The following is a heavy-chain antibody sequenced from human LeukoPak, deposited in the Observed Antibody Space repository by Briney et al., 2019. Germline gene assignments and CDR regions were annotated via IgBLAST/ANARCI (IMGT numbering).Heavy chain of an antibody. J-gene: IGHJ1*01. V-gene: IGHV1-2*02. D-gene: IGHD6-13*01. CDR1: GYTFTGYY. CDR2: INPNSGGT. Sequence: ASVKVSCKASGYTFTGYYMHWVRQAPGQGLEWMGWINPNSGGTNYAQKFQGRVTMTRDTSISTAYMELSRLRSDDTAVYYCARDQTRTGYNSSRYPTDWGQGSLVTVSS. CDR3: ARDQTRTGYNSSRYPTD.